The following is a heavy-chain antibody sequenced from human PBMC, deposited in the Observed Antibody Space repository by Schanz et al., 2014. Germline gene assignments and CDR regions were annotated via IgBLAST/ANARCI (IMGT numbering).Heavy chain of an antibody. CDR3: ARGYCAGTSCPIFDY. J-gene: IGHJ4*02. Sequence: QVPLVQSGAEVKKPGSSVKVSCKASGGTFSSFAIFWVRQAPGQGLEWMGWINTKTGNPTYAQGFTGRFVFSLDTSVSTTHLQITNLKADDTAVYYCARGYCAGTSCPIFDYWGQGTLVTVSS. V-gene: IGHV7-4-1*02. CDR2: INTKTGNP. CDR1: GGTFSSFA. D-gene: IGHD2-2*01.